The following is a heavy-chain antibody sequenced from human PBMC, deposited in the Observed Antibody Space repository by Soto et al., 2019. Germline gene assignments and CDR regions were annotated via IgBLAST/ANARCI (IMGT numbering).Heavy chain of an antibody. J-gene: IGHJ4*02. Sequence: LPLTCSVSGGSMSEYFWSWIRQSPGKGLEWIGYIYYLGSTDYNPSRKSRVTISVDTSKRQFSLRLTSVTAADTAVYYCARDGYDGSGSPYPAYWGPGTQVTVSS. V-gene: IGHV4-59*01. D-gene: IGHD3-10*01. CDR2: IYYLGST. CDR3: ARDGYDGSGSPYPAY. CDR1: GGSMSEYF.